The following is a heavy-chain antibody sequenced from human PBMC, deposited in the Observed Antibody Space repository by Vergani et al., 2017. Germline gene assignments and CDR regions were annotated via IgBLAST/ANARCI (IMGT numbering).Heavy chain of an antibody. CDR1: GFTFSDYY. V-gene: IGHV3-11*06. Sequence: QVQLVESGGGLVKPGGSLRLSCAASGFTFSDYYMSWIRQAPGKGLEWVSYISSSSSYTNYADSVKGRFTITRDNAKNSLYLQMNSLRAEDTAVYYCARRYSGYANFDYCGQGTLVTVSS. CDR2: ISSSSSYT. CDR3: ARRYSGYANFDY. D-gene: IGHD5-12*01. J-gene: IGHJ4*02.